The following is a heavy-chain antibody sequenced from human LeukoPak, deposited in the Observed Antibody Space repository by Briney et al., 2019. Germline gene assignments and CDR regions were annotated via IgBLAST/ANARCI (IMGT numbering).Heavy chain of an antibody. V-gene: IGHV3-53*01. CDR2: IYSGGDT. Sequence: PGGSLRLSCAASGFTISNKYMSWVRQAPGKGLEWVSTIYSGGDTYYADSVKGRFTISRDNSKNTLYLPMNSLRAGDTAVYYCARDPRITGTTPWGQGTLVTVSS. J-gene: IGHJ5*02. CDR3: ARDPRITGTTP. CDR1: GFTISNKY. D-gene: IGHD1-7*01.